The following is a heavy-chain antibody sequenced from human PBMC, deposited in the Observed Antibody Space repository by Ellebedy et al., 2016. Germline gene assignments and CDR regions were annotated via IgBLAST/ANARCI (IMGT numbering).Heavy chain of an antibody. J-gene: IGHJ4*02. D-gene: IGHD5-18*01. CDR1: GGSISSSNW. V-gene: IGHV4-4*02. CDR3: ARGLEGGYSYGRTVTRGYFDY. CDR2: IYHSGST. Sequence: SETLSLTXAVSGGSISSSNWWRWARQPPGKGLKWIGEIYHSGSTNYNPSLKSRVTISVDTSKNQFSLKLSSVTAADTAVYYCARGLEGGYSYGRTVTRGYFDYWGQGTLVTVSS.